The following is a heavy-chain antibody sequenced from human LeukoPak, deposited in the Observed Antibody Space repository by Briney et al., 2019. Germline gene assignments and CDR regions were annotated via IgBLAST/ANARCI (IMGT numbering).Heavy chain of an antibody. CDR1: GFTFSSYA. CDR3: AKCEWELSYFDY. CDR2: ISGSGGST. J-gene: IGHJ4*02. D-gene: IGHD1-26*01. Sequence: PGGSLRLSCAASGFTFSSYAMSWVRQAPGKGLEWVSAISGSGGSTYYADSVKGRFTISRDNSKNTLYLQMNSLRAEDTAGYYCAKCEWELSYFDYWGQGTLVTVSS. V-gene: IGHV3-23*01.